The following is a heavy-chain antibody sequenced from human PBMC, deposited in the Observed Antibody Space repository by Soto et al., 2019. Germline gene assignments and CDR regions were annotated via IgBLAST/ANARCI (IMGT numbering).Heavy chain of an antibody. V-gene: IGHV1-69*13. CDR2: IIPIFGTA. D-gene: IGHD2-2*02. Sequence: SVKVSGKASGGTFSIYAISGVRQSALQWLDGMGGIIPIFGTANYAQKFQGRVTITADESTSTAYMELSSLRSEDTAVYYCARGGVPAAIRTYYYYYGMDVWGQGTTVTVSS. CDR3: ARGGVPAAIRTYYYYYGMDV. CDR1: GGTFSIYA. J-gene: IGHJ6*02.